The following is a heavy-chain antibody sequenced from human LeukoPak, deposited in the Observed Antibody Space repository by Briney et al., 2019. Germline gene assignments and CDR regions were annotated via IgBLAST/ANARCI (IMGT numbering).Heavy chain of an antibody. CDR1: GFTFTIYW. V-gene: IGHV1-46*01. D-gene: IGHD3-16*01. J-gene: IGHJ5*01. CDR2: ISPSAGT. CDR3: VRDYSRLEGGITFWWFGP. Sequence: GASVKVSCTASGFTFTIYWMHWVRQAPGQGLEWMGIISPSAGTSYTQKFQGRVTMTRDTSTSTVYMELSSLRSEDTAVYYCVRDYSRLEGGITFWWFGPWGQGTLVTVSS.